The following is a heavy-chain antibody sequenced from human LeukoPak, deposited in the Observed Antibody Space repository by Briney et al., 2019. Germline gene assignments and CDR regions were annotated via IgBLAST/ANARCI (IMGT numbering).Heavy chain of an antibody. CDR3: ASGGIVVVPAAHYYYGMDV. CDR1: GGSISSYY. CDR2: IYYSGST. V-gene: IGHV4-59*08. J-gene: IGHJ6*02. Sequence: SETLSLTCTVPGGSISSYYWSWIRQPPGKGLEWIGYIYYSGSTNYNPSLKSRVTITVDTSKNQFSLKLSSVTAADTAVYYCASGGIVVVPAAHYYYGMDVWGQGTTVTVSS. D-gene: IGHD2-2*01.